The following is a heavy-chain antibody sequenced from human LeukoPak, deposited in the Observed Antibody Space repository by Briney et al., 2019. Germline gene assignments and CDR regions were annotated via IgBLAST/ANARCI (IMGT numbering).Heavy chain of an antibody. V-gene: IGHV3-30*18. D-gene: IGHD6-6*01. J-gene: IGHJ6*02. CDR3: AKDQRYSSSPYYYYYGMDV. CDR1: GFTFSSYG. CDR2: ISYDGSNK. Sequence: GGSLRLSCAASGFTFSSYGMHWVRQAPGKGLEWVAVISYDGSNKYYADSAKGRFTISRDKSKDTLHLQMNSLRAEDTAVYYCAKDQRYSSSPYYYYYGMDVWGQGTTVTVSS.